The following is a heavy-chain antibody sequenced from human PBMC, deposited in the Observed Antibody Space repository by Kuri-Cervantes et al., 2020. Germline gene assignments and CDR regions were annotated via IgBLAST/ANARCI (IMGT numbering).Heavy chain of an antibody. CDR1: GFTFSSYS. J-gene: IGHJ3*02. CDR2: ISSSSSTI. CDR3: AKDGGDVDTAMPLDAFYI. Sequence: GGSLRLSCAASGFTFSSYSMNWVRQAPGKGLEWVSYISSSSSTIYYADFVKGRFTISRDNAKNSLYLQMNSLRDEDTAVYYCAKDGGDVDTAMPLDAFYIWGQGTMVTVSS. V-gene: IGHV3-48*02. D-gene: IGHD5-18*01.